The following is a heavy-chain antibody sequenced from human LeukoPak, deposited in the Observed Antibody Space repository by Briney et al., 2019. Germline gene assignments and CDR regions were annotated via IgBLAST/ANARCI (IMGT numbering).Heavy chain of an antibody. CDR3: ARGQGIFGVVLGNWFDP. V-gene: IGHV1-24*01. CDR1: GYTLTELS. D-gene: IGHD3-3*01. CDR2: FDPEDGET. Sequence: GASVKVSCRVSGYTLTELSMHWVRQAPGKGLEWMGGFDPEDGETIYAQKFQGRVTMTRNTSISTAYMELSSLRSEDTAVYYCARGQGIFGVVLGNWFDPWGQGTLVTVSS. J-gene: IGHJ5*02.